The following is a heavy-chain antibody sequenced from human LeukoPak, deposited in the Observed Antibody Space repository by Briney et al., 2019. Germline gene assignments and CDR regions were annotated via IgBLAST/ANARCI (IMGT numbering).Heavy chain of an antibody. CDR3: ALFPTGTTTN. V-gene: IGHV1-24*01. Sequence: ASVKVSCKVSGYTLTELSMHWVRQAPGKGLEWMGGFDPEDGETIYAQKFQGRVTMIEDTSTDTAYMELSSLRSEDTAVYYCALFPTGTTTNWGQGTLVTVSS. CDR1: GYTLTELS. D-gene: IGHD1-1*01. CDR2: FDPEDGET. J-gene: IGHJ4*02.